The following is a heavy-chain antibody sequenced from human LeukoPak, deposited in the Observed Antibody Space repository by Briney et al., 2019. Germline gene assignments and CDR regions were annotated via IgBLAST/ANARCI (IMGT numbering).Heavy chain of an antibody. CDR3: ARGKTSDDIIEDAFDI. D-gene: IGHD3-9*01. Sequence: PGGSLRLSCAASGFSVNTNYMTWFRQAPGKGLEWVSVLHSGGGAYYADSVKDRFTISRDYSQNTLLLQMNSLRAEDTALYYCARGKTSDDIIEDAFDIWGQGTMAAVSS. CDR2: LHSGGGA. CDR1: GFSVNTNY. J-gene: IGHJ3*02. V-gene: IGHV3-66*01.